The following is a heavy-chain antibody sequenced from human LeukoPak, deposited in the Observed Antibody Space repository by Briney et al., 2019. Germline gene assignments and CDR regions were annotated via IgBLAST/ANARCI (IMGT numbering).Heavy chain of an antibody. V-gene: IGHV1-18*01. J-gene: IGHJ6*02. Sequence: ASVKVSCKASGYTFTSYGISWVRQAPGQGLEWMGWISAYNGNTNYAQKLQGRVTMTTDTSTSTAYMELRSLRSDDTAAYYCAIRIAAVGNYYYGMDVWGQGTTVTVSS. D-gene: IGHD6-13*01. CDR2: ISAYNGNT. CDR3: AIRIAAVGNYYYGMDV. CDR1: GYTFTSYG.